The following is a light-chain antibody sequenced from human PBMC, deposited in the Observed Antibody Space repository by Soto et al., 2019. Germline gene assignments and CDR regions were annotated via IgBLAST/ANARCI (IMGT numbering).Light chain of an antibody. Sequence: QSVLTQPASVSGSPGQSITISCTGTSSDVGNYNLVSWYQQHPGKAPKVMIYEAYKRPSGVSDRFSGSKSGNTASLTISGLQAEDEADYHCCSYAGGTSWVFGGGTKLTVL. CDR3: CSYAGGTSWV. V-gene: IGLV2-23*01. CDR1: SSDVGNYNL. CDR2: EAY. J-gene: IGLJ2*01.